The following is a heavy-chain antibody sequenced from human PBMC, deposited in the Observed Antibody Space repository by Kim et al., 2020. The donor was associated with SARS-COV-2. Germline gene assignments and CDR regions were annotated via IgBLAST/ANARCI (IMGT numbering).Heavy chain of an antibody. J-gene: IGHJ4*02. CDR3: ARDFAGIGARFDY. CDR2: TYSGGIT. D-gene: IGHD3-10*01. CDR1: GLSVFSNY. Sequence: GGSLRLSCAASGLSVFSNYMSWVRQAPGNGLEWVSLTYSGGITNYADSVKGRFTVSRDYSKNTMYLQMNSLRVEDTAVYYCARDFAGIGARFDYWGQGTLVTVSS. V-gene: IGHV3-66*01.